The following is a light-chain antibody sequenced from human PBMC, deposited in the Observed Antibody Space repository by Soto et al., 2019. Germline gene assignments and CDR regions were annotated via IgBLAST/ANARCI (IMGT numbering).Light chain of an antibody. J-gene: IGLJ3*02. V-gene: IGLV1-47*02. CDR2: VDH. CDR1: SSNIGNNY. Sequence: QSVLTQSPSASGTPGQRVTISCSGSSSNIGNNYVYWYQQFPAAAPKHVMFVDHIRPSGGPDRFSGSKSATTASLAISGRRPEDEADYYCAIWDDSLNAWVFGGGTKVTVL. CDR3: AIWDDSLNAWV.